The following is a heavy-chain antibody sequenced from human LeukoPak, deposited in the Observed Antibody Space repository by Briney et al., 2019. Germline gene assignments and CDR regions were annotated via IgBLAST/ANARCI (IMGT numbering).Heavy chain of an antibody. J-gene: IGHJ4*02. Sequence: PEASVKVSCKTSGYMFTGFFIHWVRQAPGQGLEWMGSVSPNNGGTSYAQRFQGRVNMTSDTSTRTAYLQLSGLRFDDTAVYYCASLLWFGDFDYWGQGTPVTVSS. D-gene: IGHD3-10*01. V-gene: IGHV1-2*02. CDR1: GYMFTGFF. CDR3: ASLLWFGDFDY. CDR2: VSPNNGGT.